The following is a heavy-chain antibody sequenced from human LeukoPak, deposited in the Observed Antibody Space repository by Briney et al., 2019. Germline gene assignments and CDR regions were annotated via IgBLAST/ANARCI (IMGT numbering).Heavy chain of an antibody. Sequence: GGSLRRSCAASGFTSSSYAMHWVRQAPGKGLECVSAISSNGGSTYYANSVKGRFTISRDNSKNTLYLQMGSLRAEDMAVYYCASFSIAVAGTRGAFDIWGQGTMVTVSS. CDR3: ASFSIAVAGTRGAFDI. CDR1: GFTSSSYA. CDR2: ISSNGGST. V-gene: IGHV3-64*01. J-gene: IGHJ3*02. D-gene: IGHD6-19*01.